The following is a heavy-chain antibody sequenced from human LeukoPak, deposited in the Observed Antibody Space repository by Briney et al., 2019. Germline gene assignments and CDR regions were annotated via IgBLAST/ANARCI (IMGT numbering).Heavy chain of an antibody. V-gene: IGHV3-21*01. CDR2: ISNSGSSI. Sequence: AGGSLRLSCAASGFTFSSYEMNWVRQAPGKGLEWVSSISNSGSSIYYADSVKGRFTISRDNAKNSLYLQMNSLRAEDTAVYYCARDSDSGSYYRGLNWFDPWGQGTLVTVSS. J-gene: IGHJ5*02. D-gene: IGHD1-26*01. CDR1: GFTFSSYE. CDR3: ARDSDSGSYYRGLNWFDP.